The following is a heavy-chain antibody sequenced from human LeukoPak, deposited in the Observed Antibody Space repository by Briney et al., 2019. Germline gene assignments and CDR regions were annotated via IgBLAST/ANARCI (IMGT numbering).Heavy chain of an antibody. J-gene: IGHJ4*02. CDR2: ISGSGGST. V-gene: IGHV3-23*01. D-gene: IGHD5-24*01. CDR3: AKERVEMATLYYFDY. Sequence: GGSLRLSCAASGFTFSSYWMSWVRQAPGKGLEWVSAISGSGGSTYYADSVKGRFTISRDNSKNTLYLQMHSLRAEDTAVYYCAKERVEMATLYYFDYWGQGTLVTVSS. CDR1: GFTFSSYW.